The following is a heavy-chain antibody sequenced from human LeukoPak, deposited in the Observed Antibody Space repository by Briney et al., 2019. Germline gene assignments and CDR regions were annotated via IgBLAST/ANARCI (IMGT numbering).Heavy chain of an antibody. CDR1: GFTFSSYY. V-gene: IGHV3-21*01. J-gene: IGHJ4*02. CDR2: ISRSTNYT. D-gene: IGHD3-16*01. CDR3: TRVSYADGGYFDY. Sequence: PGGSLRLSRAASGFTFSSYYMNWVRQAPGKGLEWVSSISRSTNYTYYADSVKGRFTISRDNAKNSLYLQMNSLTAEDTAVYYCTRVSYADGGYFDYWGQGTLVTVSS.